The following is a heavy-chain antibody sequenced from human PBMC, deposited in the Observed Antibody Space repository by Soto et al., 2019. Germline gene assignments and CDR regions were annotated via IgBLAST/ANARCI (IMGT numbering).Heavy chain of an antibody. CDR2: LGDSGGTT. Sequence: EVQLLESGGGLVQPGGSLRLSCAASGFTFSNYAMTWVRQAPGKGLEWVSALGDSGGTTYYADSVKGRFTISRDNSKNTLYLQMSSLRAEDTAVYYCAKAGGRGWYLDWYFDLWGRGTLFTVSS. D-gene: IGHD6-19*01. J-gene: IGHJ2*01. CDR3: AKAGGRGWYLDWYFDL. V-gene: IGHV3-23*01. CDR1: GFTFSNYA.